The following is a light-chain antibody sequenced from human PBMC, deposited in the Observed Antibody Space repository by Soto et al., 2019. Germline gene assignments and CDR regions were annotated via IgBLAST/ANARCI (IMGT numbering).Light chain of an antibody. J-gene: IGLJ1*01. CDR1: SSNIGRNY. CDR2: RNN. V-gene: IGLV1-47*01. Sequence: QSALTQPPSASGTPGQRVTISCSGSSSNIGRNYVYWYQRLPGTAPKLLIYRNNQRPSGVPDRFSGSKSDTSASLAISGLRSEDEADYYCAAWDDSLSGQVFGTGTKVTVL. CDR3: AAWDDSLSGQV.